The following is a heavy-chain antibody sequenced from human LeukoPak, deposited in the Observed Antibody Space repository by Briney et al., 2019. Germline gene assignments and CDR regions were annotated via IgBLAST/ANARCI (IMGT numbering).Heavy chain of an antibody. V-gene: IGHV1-24*01. D-gene: IGHD3-10*01. CDR1: GYTLTELS. CDR3: ATSVPNYYGSGRENWFDP. CDR2: FDPEDGET. Sequence: ASVKVSCKVSGYTLTELSMHWVRQAPGKGLEWMGGFDPEDGETIYAQKFQGRVTMTEDTSTDTAYMELSSLRSEDTAVYYCATSVPNYYGSGRENWFDPWGQGTLVTVSS. J-gene: IGHJ5*02.